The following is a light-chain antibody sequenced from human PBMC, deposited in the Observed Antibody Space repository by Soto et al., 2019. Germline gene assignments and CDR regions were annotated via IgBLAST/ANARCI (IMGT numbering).Light chain of an antibody. Sequence: VMRQSPATLSVSPGEVATLSCRASQGIGDTLAWYQHKPGQTPRLLIYDTSTRATGVPTRFSGSRSGAEFTLTINSLQSEDFAVYYCQPDNNWPLTFGGGTKVDIK. CDR2: DTS. V-gene: IGKV3-15*01. CDR3: QPDNNWPLT. CDR1: QGIGDT. J-gene: IGKJ4*01.